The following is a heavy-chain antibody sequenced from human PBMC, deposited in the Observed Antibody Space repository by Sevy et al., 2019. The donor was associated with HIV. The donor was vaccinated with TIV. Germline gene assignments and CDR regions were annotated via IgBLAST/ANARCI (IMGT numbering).Heavy chain of an antibody. J-gene: IGHJ4*02. CDR1: GFTFSNYW. CDR2: IKQDGSDK. CDR3: ARAWNDARDY. V-gene: IGHV3-7*04. D-gene: IGHD1-1*01. Sequence: GGSLRLSCAASGFTFSNYWMNWVRQAPGKGLEWVANIKQDGSDKYYVDSVRGRFTISRDNAKNSLYLQMNSLRAEDTAVYYCARAWNDARDYWGQGTLVTVSS.